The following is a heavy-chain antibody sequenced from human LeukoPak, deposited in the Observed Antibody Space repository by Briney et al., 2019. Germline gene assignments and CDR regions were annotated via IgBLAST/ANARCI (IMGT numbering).Heavy chain of an antibody. V-gene: IGHV3-7*01. J-gene: IGHJ4*02. Sequence: GGSLRLSCAASGFTFSSSWMYWVRHAPGKGLEWVANIKQDGSEKYYVDSVKGRFTISRDNTKNSLFLQMQSLRAEDTAVYYCARSLSHWGQGTLVTVSS. CDR1: GFTFSSSW. CDR2: IKQDGSEK. CDR3: ARSLSH.